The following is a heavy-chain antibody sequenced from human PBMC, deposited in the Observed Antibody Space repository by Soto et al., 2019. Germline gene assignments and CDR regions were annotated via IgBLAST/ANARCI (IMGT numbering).Heavy chain of an antibody. D-gene: IGHD6-19*01. Sequence: EVQLVESGGGMVQPGGSLRVSCAASGFTLSSYSMQWVRQAPGKGLEWVSYISGSGGTIYYADSVKGRFTISRDNAKNSLSVQMNSLRDEDTAVYFCARETGLRSSGWSYYFDFWCQGTRVTVSS. V-gene: IGHV3-48*02. J-gene: IGHJ4*02. CDR3: ARETGLRSSGWSYYFDF. CDR1: GFTLSSYS. CDR2: ISGSGGTI.